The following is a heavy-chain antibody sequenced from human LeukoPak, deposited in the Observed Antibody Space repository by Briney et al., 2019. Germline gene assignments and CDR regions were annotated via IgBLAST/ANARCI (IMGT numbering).Heavy chain of an antibody. CDR2: INHSGST. V-gene: IGHV4-34*01. CDR1: GGSFSGYY. J-gene: IGHJ6*03. D-gene: IGHD3-3*01. Sequence: SETLSLTCAVYGGSFSGYYWSWIRQPPGKGLEWIGEINHSGSTNYNPSLKSRVTISVDTSKNQFSLKLSSVTAADTAVYYCARLLIRRAFFWSGSTYYYYMDVWGKGTTVTVSS. CDR3: ARLLIRRAFFWSGSTYYYYMDV.